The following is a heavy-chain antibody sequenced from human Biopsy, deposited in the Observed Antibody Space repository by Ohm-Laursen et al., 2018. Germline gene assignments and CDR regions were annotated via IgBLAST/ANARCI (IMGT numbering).Heavy chain of an antibody. Sequence: TLSPTCTVSGGSISSDYWSWIRQTPGKGLEWIGYIYYSGSTNYNPSLKSRVTISVDTSKNQFSLRLNSVTAADTAVYYCARATNSTGWPYYFYGMDVWGQGTTVTVSS. CDR3: ARATNSTGWPYYFYGMDV. V-gene: IGHV4-59*01. CDR1: GGSISSDY. CDR2: IYYSGST. J-gene: IGHJ6*02. D-gene: IGHD2/OR15-2a*01.